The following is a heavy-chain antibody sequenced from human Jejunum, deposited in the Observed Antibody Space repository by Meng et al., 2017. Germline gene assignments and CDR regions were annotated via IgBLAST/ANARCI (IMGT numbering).Heavy chain of an antibody. CDR3: AREVVGGLFFWDF. CDR1: GFTFSNYF. V-gene: IGHV3-23*01. CDR2: VSSGGGST. J-gene: IGHJ4*02. D-gene: IGHD1-26*01. Sequence: GESLKISCAASGFTFSNYFKAWVRQAPGKGPEWVSTVSSGGGSTYYADSVKGRFTISRDSSKNMLSLQMNSLRAEDTAVYYCAREVVGGLFFWDFWGQGTLVTVSS.